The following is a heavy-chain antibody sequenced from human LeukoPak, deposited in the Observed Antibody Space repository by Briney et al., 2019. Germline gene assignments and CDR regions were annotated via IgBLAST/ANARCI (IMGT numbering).Heavy chain of an antibody. CDR2: IKQDGSEK. V-gene: IGHV3-7*01. Sequence: PGGSLRLSCAASGFTFSSYWMSWVRQAPGKGRGWVANIKQDGSEKYYVDSVKGRFTISRDNAKNSLYLQMNSLRAEDTALYYCARDLPEGWFDHWGQGTLVTVSS. CDR3: ARDLPEGWFDH. CDR1: GFTFSSYW. J-gene: IGHJ5*02.